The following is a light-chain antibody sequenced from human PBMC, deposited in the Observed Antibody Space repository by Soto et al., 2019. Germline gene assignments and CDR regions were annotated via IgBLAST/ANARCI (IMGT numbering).Light chain of an antibody. CDR1: SSDVGGYNF. Sequence: QSVLTQPPSASGSPGQSVTISCTGTSSDVGGYNFVSWYRQYPGKAPQLIIYEVTKRPSGFPDRFSGSKSGNTASLTVSGLQAEDEADYYCSSYAAINNYVFGSGTKVTVL. V-gene: IGLV2-8*01. J-gene: IGLJ1*01. CDR2: EVT. CDR3: SSYAAINNYV.